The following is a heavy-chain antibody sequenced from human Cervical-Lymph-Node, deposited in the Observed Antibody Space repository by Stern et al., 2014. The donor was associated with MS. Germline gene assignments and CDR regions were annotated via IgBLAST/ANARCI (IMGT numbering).Heavy chain of an antibody. J-gene: IGHJ4*02. Sequence: VQLVESEAEVKEPGASVKVSCKASGYTFTSYYMHWVRQAPGHGLEWMGIINPSGGSTNYAQQFQGSVAMTRDTSTNTVYMELSSLRSEDTAVYYCARASSGGRRFDYWGQGTLVTVSS. CDR3: ARASSGGRRFDY. V-gene: IGHV1-46*01. CDR2: INPSGGST. CDR1: GYTFTSYY. D-gene: IGHD6-19*01.